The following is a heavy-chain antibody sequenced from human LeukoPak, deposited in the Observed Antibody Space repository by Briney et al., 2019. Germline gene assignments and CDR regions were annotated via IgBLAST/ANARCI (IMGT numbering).Heavy chain of an antibody. CDR3: TTEPDSSGYYYWFGFDY. Sequence: GGSLRLSCAASGFTFSNAWMSWVRQAPGKGLEWVGRIKSKTDGGTTDYAAPVKGRFTISRDDSKNTLYLQMNSLKTEDTAVYSCTTEPDSSGYYYWFGFDYWGQGTLVTVSS. J-gene: IGHJ4*02. CDR2: IKSKTDGGTT. V-gene: IGHV3-15*01. CDR1: GFTFSNAW. D-gene: IGHD3-22*01.